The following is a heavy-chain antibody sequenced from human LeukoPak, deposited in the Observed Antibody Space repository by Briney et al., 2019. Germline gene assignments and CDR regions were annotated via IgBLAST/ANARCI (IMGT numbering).Heavy chain of an antibody. Sequence: ASVRVSCKASGYTFTDYYMHWVRQAPGQGLEWMGWINPKSGGRSYAQRFQGRVTMTRDTSISTAYMELSRLRSDDTAVYYCATGERLVPAAMWFDYWGQGTLVTVSS. J-gene: IGHJ4*02. CDR2: INPKSGGR. D-gene: IGHD2-2*01. CDR1: GYTFTDYY. CDR3: ATGERLVPAAMWFDY. V-gene: IGHV1-2*02.